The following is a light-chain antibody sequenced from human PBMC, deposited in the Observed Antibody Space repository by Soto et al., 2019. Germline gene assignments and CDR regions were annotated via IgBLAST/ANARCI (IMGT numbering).Light chain of an antibody. V-gene: IGKV1-5*03. CDR1: QIINTW. CDR2: RAS. J-gene: IGKJ3*01. Sequence: DIQMTQSPSSLSASVGDRVTITCRASQIINTWLAWYQQEPGKAPKLVIYRASNLVNGVPSRFSGSGSGTEFTLTISSLQPDDFSIYYCQQYETYSGTFGPGTKVDL. CDR3: QQYETYSGT.